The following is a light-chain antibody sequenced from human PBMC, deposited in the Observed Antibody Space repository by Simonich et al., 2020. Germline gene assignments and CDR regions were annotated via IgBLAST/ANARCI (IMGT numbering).Light chain of an antibody. CDR1: SSDVGVYNY. CDR2: DVR. J-gene: IGLJ2*01. Sequence: QSALTQPRSVSGSPGQSVTISCTGTSSDVGVYNYVSWYQQHPGKAPKLMIYDVRKRPSGVPDRFSGSKSGNTASRTISGLQAEDEADYYCCSYAGSSTWVFGGGTKLTVL. CDR3: CSYAGSSTWV. V-gene: IGLV2-11*01.